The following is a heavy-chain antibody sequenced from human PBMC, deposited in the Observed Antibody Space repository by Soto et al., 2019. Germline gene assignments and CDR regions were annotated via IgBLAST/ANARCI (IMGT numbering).Heavy chain of an antibody. CDR1: GFTFSSYA. Sequence: SGGSLRLSCAASGFTFSSYAMHWVRQAPGKGLEWVAVISYDGSNKYYADSVKGRFTISRDNSKNTLYLQMNSLRAEDTAVYYCARAYCSSTSCYYAPYDYYGMDVWGQGTTVTVSS. V-gene: IGHV3-30-3*01. CDR3: ARAYCSSTSCYYAPYDYYGMDV. J-gene: IGHJ6*02. CDR2: ISYDGSNK. D-gene: IGHD2-2*01.